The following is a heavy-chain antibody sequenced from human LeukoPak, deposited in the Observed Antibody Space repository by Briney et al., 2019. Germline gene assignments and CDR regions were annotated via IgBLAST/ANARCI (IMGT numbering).Heavy chain of an antibody. CDR3: ARDRAYDAFDY. J-gene: IGHJ4*02. V-gene: IGHV3-7*01. D-gene: IGHD5-12*01. Sequence: GGSLRLSCAASGFSFSTSWMAWVRQAPGKGLQWVGNINPDESHTDYIDSVKGRFTMSRDNAENSLFLQVHSLRDEDTAVYYCARDRAYDAFDYWGRGTLVTVSS. CDR2: INPDESHT. CDR1: GFSFSTSW.